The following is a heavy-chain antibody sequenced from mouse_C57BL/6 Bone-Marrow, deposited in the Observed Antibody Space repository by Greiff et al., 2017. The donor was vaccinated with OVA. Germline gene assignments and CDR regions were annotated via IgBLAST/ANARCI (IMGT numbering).Heavy chain of an antibody. J-gene: IGHJ2*01. Sequence: VHVKQSGPELVKPGASVKISCKASGYTFTDYYMNWVKQSHGKSLEWIGDINPNNGGTSYNQKFKGKATLTVDKSSSTAYMELRSLTSEDSAVYYCAREGVLYYGSSYFDYWGQGTTLTVSS. V-gene: IGHV1-26*01. CDR2: INPNNGGT. D-gene: IGHD1-1*01. CDR3: AREGVLYYGSSYFDY. CDR1: GYTFTDYY.